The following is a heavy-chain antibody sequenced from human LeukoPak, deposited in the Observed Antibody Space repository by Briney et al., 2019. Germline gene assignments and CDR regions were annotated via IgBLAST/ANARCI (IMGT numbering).Heavy chain of an antibody. CDR1: GDSMSSHY. CDR2: IYYGGST. D-gene: IGHD3-10*01. J-gene: IGHJ4*02. CDR3: ARQHSGSYPDY. Sequence: PSETLSPTCAVSGDSMSSHYWSWIQQPPGKGLEWIRYIYYGGSTKYNPSLKSRVTMSVDTSKNQFSLKLSSVTAADTAVYYCARQHSGSYPDYWGQGTLVTVSS. V-gene: IGHV4-59*11.